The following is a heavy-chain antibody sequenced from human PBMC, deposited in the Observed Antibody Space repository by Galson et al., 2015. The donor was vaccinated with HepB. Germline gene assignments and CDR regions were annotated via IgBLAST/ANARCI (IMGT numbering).Heavy chain of an antibody. CDR2: IIPIFGTA. J-gene: IGHJ5*02. V-gene: IGHV1-69*13. CDR3: ARVQVGRYFDWSYTQDWFDP. D-gene: IGHD3-9*01. Sequence: SVKVSCKASGGTFSSYAISWVRQAPGQGLEWMGGIIPIFGTANYAQKFQGRVTITADESTSTAYMELSSLRSEDTAVYYCARVQVGRYFDWSYTQDWFDPWGQGTLVTVSS. CDR1: GGTFSSYA.